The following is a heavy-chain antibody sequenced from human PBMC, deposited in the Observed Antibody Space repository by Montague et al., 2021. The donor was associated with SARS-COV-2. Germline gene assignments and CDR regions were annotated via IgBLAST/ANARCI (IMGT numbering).Heavy chain of an antibody. J-gene: IGHJ6*02. V-gene: IGHV4-38-2*02. CDR3: AREHWENYYDFWSGTNLASDYPYYGMDV. D-gene: IGHD3-3*01. Sequence: SETLSLTCTVSGYSISDGYYWVWIRQPPGKGLEWIGNIFQSGTTYYNPSLERRSTMSVDTSKNQFSLKLGSVTAADAAVYYCAREHWENYYDFWSGTNLASDYPYYGMDVWGQGTTVTVSS. CDR1: GYSISDGYY. CDR2: IFQSGTT.